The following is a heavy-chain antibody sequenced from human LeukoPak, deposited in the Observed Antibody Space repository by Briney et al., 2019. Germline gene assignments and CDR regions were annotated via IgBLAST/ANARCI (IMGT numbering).Heavy chain of an antibody. CDR1: GFTFSTST. J-gene: IGHJ4*02. V-gene: IGHV3-48*02. CDR2: ISSGSSII. Sequence: GGSLRLSCAASGFTFSTSTMNWVRQAPGKGLEWVSYISSGSSIIYYADSVKGRFTISRDNAKNSLYLQVSSLRDEDTAVYYCAREPFDYWGQGILVTVSS. CDR3: AREPFDY.